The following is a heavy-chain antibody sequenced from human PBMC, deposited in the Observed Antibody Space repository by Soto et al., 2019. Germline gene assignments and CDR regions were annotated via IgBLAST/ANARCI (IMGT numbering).Heavy chain of an antibody. J-gene: IGHJ4*02. D-gene: IGHD3-22*01. CDR3: ARVPQYYDSSGYGY. CDR1: GFTFSSYS. Sequence: EVQLVESGGGLVQPGGSLRLSCAASGFTFSSYSMNWVRQAPGKGLEWVSYISSSSSTIYYADSVKGRFTISRDNAKNSLYLQMNSLRDEDTVVYYCARVPQYYDSSGYGYWGQGTLVTVSS. CDR2: ISSSSSTI. V-gene: IGHV3-48*02.